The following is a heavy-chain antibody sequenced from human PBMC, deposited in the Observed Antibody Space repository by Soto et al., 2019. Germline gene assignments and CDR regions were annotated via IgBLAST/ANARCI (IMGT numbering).Heavy chain of an antibody. Sequence: QLQLQESGPGLVKPSETLSLTCTVSGGSISSSSYYWGWIRQPPGKGLEWIGSIYYSGSTYYNPSLKSRVTISVDTSKNQFSLKLSSVTAADTAVYYCARNGDYVLNWFDPWGQGTLVTVSS. J-gene: IGHJ5*02. D-gene: IGHD4-17*01. V-gene: IGHV4-39*01. CDR3: ARNGDYVLNWFDP. CDR1: GGSISSSSYY. CDR2: IYYSGST.